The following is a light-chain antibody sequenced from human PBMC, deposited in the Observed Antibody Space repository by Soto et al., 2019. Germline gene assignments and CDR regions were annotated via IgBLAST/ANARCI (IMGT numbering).Light chain of an antibody. CDR1: SSDFTNYNY. J-gene: IGLJ1*01. Sequence: QSVLTQPASVSGSPGQSITISCTGTSSDFTNYNYVSWYQHHPGKAPKLMIYDVSNRHSGVSNRFSGSKSGNTASLTISGLQAEDEADYYCTLYTTSTTYVFGTGTKLTVL. V-gene: IGLV2-14*03. CDR2: DVS. CDR3: TLYTTSTTYV.